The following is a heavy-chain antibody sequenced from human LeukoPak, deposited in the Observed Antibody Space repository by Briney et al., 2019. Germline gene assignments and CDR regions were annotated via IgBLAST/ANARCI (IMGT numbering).Heavy chain of an antibody. CDR2: INPNSGGT. CDR3: ARVGSRIVGATGFDY. D-gene: IGHD1-26*01. CDR1: GYTFTGYY. Sequence: ASVKVSCKASGYTFTGYYIHWVRQAPGQGLEWMGWINPNSGGTNYAQKFQGRVTMTRDTSISTAYMELSRLRSDDTAVYYCARVGSRIVGATGFDYWGQGTLVTVSS. J-gene: IGHJ4*02. V-gene: IGHV1-2*02.